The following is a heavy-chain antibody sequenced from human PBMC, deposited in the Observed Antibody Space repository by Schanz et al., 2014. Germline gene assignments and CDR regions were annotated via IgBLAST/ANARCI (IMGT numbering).Heavy chain of an antibody. CDR1: GFAFSSYG. V-gene: IGHV3-21*04. Sequence: VQLVESGGGVVQPGRSLRLSCLASGFAFSSYGMNWVRQAPGKGLEWVSYVSRSTPDIYYADSVKGRFTMSRDNAKNSVFLQMNSLRAEDAAVYYCAKGRFGELSAFDIWGQGTMVTVSS. CDR2: VSRSTPDI. D-gene: IGHD3-10*01. CDR3: AKGRFGELSAFDI. J-gene: IGHJ3*02.